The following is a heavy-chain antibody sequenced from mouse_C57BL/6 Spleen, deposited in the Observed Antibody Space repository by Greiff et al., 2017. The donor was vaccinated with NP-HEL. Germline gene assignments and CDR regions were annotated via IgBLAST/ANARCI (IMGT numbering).Heavy chain of an antibody. D-gene: IGHD4-1*01. CDR3: ARNWDYAMDY. J-gene: IGHJ4*01. CDR1: GFSLTSYG. Sequence: QVQLQQSGPGLVQPSQSLSITCTVSGFSLTSYGVHWVRQSPGKGLEWLGVIWSGGRKDYNAAFISRLSISKDNSKSQVFFKMNSLQADDTAIYYCARNWDYAMDYWGQGTSVTVSS. V-gene: IGHV2-2*01. CDR2: IWSGGRK.